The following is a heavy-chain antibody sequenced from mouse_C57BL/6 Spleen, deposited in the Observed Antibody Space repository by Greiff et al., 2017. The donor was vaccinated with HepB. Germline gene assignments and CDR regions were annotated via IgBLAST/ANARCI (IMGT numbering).Heavy chain of an antibody. CDR1: GYTFTDYE. V-gene: IGHV1-15*01. Sequence: QVQLKQSGAELVRPGASVTLSCKASGYTFTDYEMHWVKQTPVHGLEWIGAIDPETGGTAYNQKFKGKAILTADKSSSTAYMELRSLTSEDSAVYYCTRVDDYGDYYAMDYWGQGTSVTVSS. CDR2: IDPETGGT. D-gene: IGHD2-4*01. J-gene: IGHJ4*01. CDR3: TRVDDYGDYYAMDY.